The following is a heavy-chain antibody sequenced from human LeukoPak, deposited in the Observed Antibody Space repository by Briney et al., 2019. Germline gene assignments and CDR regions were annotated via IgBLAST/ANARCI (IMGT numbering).Heavy chain of an antibody. CDR3: AKGGHDFNPFYW. CDR2: IKGGGGDP. V-gene: IGHV3-23*01. D-gene: IGHD2-21*02. CDR1: GFTFSTYA. Sequence: GGSLRLSCAAPGFTFSTYAMGWVRQAPGKGLEWVSSIKGGGGDPFYADSVKGRFTISRDNSKNTLFLQLDSLRAEDSAVYYCAKGGHDFNPFYWWGQGTLATVSS. J-gene: IGHJ4*02.